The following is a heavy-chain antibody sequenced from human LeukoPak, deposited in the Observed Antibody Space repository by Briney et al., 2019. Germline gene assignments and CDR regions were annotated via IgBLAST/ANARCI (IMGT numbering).Heavy chain of an antibody. V-gene: IGHV3-23*01. CDR1: GFTFSSYA. CDR3: AKVQDIFGVVNNWFDP. D-gene: IGHD3-3*02. Sequence: GGSLRLSCAASGFTFSSYAMSWVRQAPGKGLEWVSAISGSGGSTYYADSVKGRFTISRDNSKKTLYLQMNSLRAEDTAVYYCAKVQDIFGVVNNWFDPWGQGTLVTVSS. J-gene: IGHJ5*02. CDR2: ISGSGGST.